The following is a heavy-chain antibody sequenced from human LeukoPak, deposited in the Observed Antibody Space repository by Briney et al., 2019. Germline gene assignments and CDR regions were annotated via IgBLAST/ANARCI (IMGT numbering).Heavy chain of an antibody. J-gene: IGHJ4*02. D-gene: IGHD5-18*01. CDR1: GYTFTGYY. Sequence: GASVKVSCKASGYTFTGYYMHWVRQAPGQVLEWMGWINPNSGGTNYAQKFQGRVTMTRDTSISTAYMELSRLRSDDTAVYYCARGRGAVDTAMVTAYWGQGTLVTVSS. CDR3: ARGRGAVDTAMVTAY. CDR2: INPNSGGT. V-gene: IGHV1-2*02.